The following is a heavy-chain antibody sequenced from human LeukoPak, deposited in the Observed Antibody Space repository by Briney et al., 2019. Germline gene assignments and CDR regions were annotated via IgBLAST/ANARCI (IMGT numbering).Heavy chain of an antibody. CDR1: GYSISSGYY. Sequence: PSETLSLTCAVSGYSISSGYYWGWIRQPPGKGLEWIGSIYHSGSTYYNPSLKSRVTISVDTSKNQFSLKLSSVTAADTAVYYCARARRGDGDYVIDYWGQGTLVTVSS. J-gene: IGHJ4*02. V-gene: IGHV4-38-2*01. CDR2: IYHSGST. CDR3: ARARRGDGDYVIDY. D-gene: IGHD4-17*01.